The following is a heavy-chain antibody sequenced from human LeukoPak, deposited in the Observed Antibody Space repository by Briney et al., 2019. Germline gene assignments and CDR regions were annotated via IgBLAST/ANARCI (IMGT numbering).Heavy chain of an antibody. CDR3: ARASIAASGYYFDY. CDR1: GFTLSTNY. V-gene: IGHV3-66*02. CDR2: IYSGGST. D-gene: IGHD6-6*01. J-gene: IGHJ4*02. Sequence: GGSLRLSCAASGFTLSTNYMTWVRQAPGKGLERGSVIYSGGSTFYADSVKGRFTISRDNSKNTLYLQMNSLRAEDTAVYYCARASIAASGYYFDYWGQGTLVTVSS.